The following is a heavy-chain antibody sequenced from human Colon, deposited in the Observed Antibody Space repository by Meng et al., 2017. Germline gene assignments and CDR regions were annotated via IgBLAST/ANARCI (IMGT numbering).Heavy chain of an antibody. CDR1: WDSVSSNTAA. CDR2: TYYRSKWYN. D-gene: IGHD5-18*01. Sequence: VQLRQSGPGVWKPSQTPSLTCVICWDSVSSNTAAWNWIRQTPSRGLEWLGRTYYRSKWYNEYAVSVKSRMTFNADTSKNQVSLQVNSVTPEDTAVYYCARDHGYSYGLPLDYWGQGILVTVSS. J-gene: IGHJ4*02. V-gene: IGHV6-1*01. CDR3: ARDHGYSYGLPLDY.